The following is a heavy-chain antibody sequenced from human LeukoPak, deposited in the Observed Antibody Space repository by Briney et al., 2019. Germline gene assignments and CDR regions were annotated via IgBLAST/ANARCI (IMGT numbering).Heavy chain of an antibody. J-gene: IGHJ5*02. V-gene: IGHV4-59*01. D-gene: IGHD5-18*01. Sequence: SETLSLTCTVSGGSISSYYWSWIRQPPGKGLEWIGYSYYSGSTNYNPSLKSRVTISVDTSKNQFSLKLSSVTAADTAVYYCAREDSFSLWFDPWGQGTLVIVSS. CDR3: AREDSFSLWFDP. CDR1: GGSISSYY. CDR2: SYYSGST.